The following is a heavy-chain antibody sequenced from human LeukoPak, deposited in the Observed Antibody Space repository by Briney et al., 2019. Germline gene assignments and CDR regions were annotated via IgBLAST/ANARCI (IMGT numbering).Heavy chain of an antibody. Sequence: VASVKVSCEASGGTFSSYAISWVRQAPGQGLEWMGRIIPIFGTANYAQKFQGRVTITTDESTSTAYMELSSLRSEDTAVYYCGRTKNSYTDINTAWFDPWGQGTLVTVSS. CDR3: GRTKNSYTDINTAWFDP. J-gene: IGHJ5*02. CDR1: GGTFSSYA. D-gene: IGHD2-15*01. V-gene: IGHV1-69*05. CDR2: IIPIFGTA.